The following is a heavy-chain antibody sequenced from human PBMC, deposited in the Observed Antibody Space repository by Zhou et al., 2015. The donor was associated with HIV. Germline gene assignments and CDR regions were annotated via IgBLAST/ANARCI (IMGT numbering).Heavy chain of an antibody. Sequence: QVQLVQSGAEVKKPGASVKVSCKASGYTFTSYYMHWVRQAPGQGLEWMGIINPSGGSTSYAQKFQGRVTMTRDTSTSTVYMELSSLRSEDTAVYYCARGEGGTIFGVRRRSGMDVWGQGTTGHRLL. D-gene: IGHD3-3*01. CDR2: INPSGGST. CDR3: ARGEGGTIFGVRRRSGMDV. J-gene: IGHJ6*02. CDR1: GYTFTSYY. V-gene: IGHV1-46*01.